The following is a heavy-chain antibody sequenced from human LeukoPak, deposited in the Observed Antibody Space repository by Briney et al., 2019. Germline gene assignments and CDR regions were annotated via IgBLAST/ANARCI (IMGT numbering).Heavy chain of an antibody. D-gene: IGHD6-13*01. V-gene: IGHV3-21*01. CDR2: ISSSSSYI. CDR3: ARDRGSSWPGGFDY. J-gene: IGHJ4*02. CDR1: GFTFSSYS. Sequence: PGGSLRLSCAASGFTFSSYSVNWVRQAPGKGLEWVSSISSSSSYIYYADSVKGRFTISRDNAKNSLYLQMNSLRAEDTAVYYCARDRGSSWPGGFDYWGQGTLVTVSS.